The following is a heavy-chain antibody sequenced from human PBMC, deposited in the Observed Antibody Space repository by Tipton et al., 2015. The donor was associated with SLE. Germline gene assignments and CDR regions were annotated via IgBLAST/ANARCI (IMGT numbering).Heavy chain of an antibody. D-gene: IGHD2-15*01. CDR2: INHRGSS. CDR3: ASRQAAFDS. Sequence: TLSLTCTVSGGSIGSSSYYWSWIRQPPGKGLEWIGEINHRGSSKYNPSLKSRVTISVDRSKNQFSLRLQSVTAADTAVYYCASRQAAFDSWGQGTLVIVSP. CDR1: GGSIGSSSYY. V-gene: IGHV4-39*07. J-gene: IGHJ4*02.